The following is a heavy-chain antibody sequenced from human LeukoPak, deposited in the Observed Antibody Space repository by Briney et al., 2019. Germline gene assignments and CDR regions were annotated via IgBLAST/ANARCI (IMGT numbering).Heavy chain of an antibody. J-gene: IGHJ4*02. CDR1: GYTFTGYY. CDR3: AREGGYSYVVDY. CDR2: INPNSGGT. V-gene: IGHV1-2*02. Sequence: ASVKVSCKASGYTFTGYYMHWVRQAPGQGLEWMGWINPNSGGTNYAQKFQGRVATTRDTSISTAYMELSRLRSDDTAVYYCAREGGYSYVVDYWGQGTLVTVSS. D-gene: IGHD5-18*01.